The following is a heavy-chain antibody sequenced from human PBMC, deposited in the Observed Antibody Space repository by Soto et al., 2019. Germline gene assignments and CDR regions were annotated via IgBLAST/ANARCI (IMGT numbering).Heavy chain of an antibody. CDR1: GYTFTSYY. CDR3: ARAGITIFGVVIIPGDY. CDR2: INPSGGST. D-gene: IGHD3-3*01. Sequence: QVQLVQSGAEVKKPGASVKVSCKASGYTFTSYYMHWVRQAPGQGLEWMGIINPSGGSTSYAQKFQGRVTMTRDTSTSTVYMELSSLRSDDTAVYYCARAGITIFGVVIIPGDYWGQGTLVTVSS. V-gene: IGHV1-46*01. J-gene: IGHJ4*02.